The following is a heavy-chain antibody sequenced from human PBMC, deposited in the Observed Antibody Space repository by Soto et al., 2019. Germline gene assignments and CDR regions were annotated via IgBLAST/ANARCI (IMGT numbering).Heavy chain of an antibody. CDR3: ARGRYCSGGSCYGLLGY. J-gene: IGHJ4*02. CDR1: GGTFSSYA. D-gene: IGHD2-15*01. Sequence: SVKVSCKASGGTFSSYAISWVRQAPGQGLEWMGGIIPIFGTANYAQKFQGRVTITADESTSTAYMELSSLRSEDTAVYYCARGRYCSGGSCYGLLGYWGQGTLATVSS. V-gene: IGHV1-69*13. CDR2: IIPIFGTA.